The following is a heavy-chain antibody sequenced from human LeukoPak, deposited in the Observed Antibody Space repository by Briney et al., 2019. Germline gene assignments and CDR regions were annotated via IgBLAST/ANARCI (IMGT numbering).Heavy chain of an antibody. Sequence: GRSLRLSCAASGFTFDDYAMHWVRQAPGKGLEWVSGISWNSGSIGYADSVKGRFAISRDNAKNSLYLQMNSLRADDTAVYYCARDDVWSGYSAGYYYYYMDVWGKGTTVTVSS. CDR2: ISWNSGSI. J-gene: IGHJ6*03. D-gene: IGHD3-3*01. V-gene: IGHV3-9*01. CDR3: ARDDVWSGYSAGYYYYYMDV. CDR1: GFTFDDYA.